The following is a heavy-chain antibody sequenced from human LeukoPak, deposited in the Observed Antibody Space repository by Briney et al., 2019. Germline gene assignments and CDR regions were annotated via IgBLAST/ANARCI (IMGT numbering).Heavy chain of an antibody. Sequence: ASVKVSCKASGGTFSNYDINWVRQAPGQGLEWMGGIIPIFGTGNYAQKFQGRVTITADESTSTAYMELSSLRSEDTAIYYCARGQVDDYNWGRYFQHWGQGTLVTVSS. V-gene: IGHV1-69*01. D-gene: IGHD5-24*01. CDR2: IIPIFGTG. J-gene: IGHJ1*01. CDR1: GGTFSNYD. CDR3: ARGQVDDYNWGRYFQH.